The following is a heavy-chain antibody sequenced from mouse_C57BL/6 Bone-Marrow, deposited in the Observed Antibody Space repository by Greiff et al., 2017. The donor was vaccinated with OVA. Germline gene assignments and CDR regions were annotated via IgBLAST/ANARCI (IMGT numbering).Heavy chain of an antibody. CDR2: IFPGSGST. J-gene: IGHJ4*01. Sequence: VKLLESGPELVKPGASVKISCKASGYTFTDYYINWVKQRPGQGLEWIGWIFPGSGSTYYNEKFKGKATLTVDKSSSTAYMLLSSLTSEDSAVYFCARYGNPYYYAMDYWGQGTSVTVSS. CDR1: GYTFTDYY. CDR3: ARYGNPYYYAMDY. D-gene: IGHD2-1*01. V-gene: IGHV1-75*01.